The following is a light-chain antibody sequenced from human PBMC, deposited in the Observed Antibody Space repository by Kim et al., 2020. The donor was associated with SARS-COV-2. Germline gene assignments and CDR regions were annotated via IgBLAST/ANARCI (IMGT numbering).Light chain of an antibody. V-gene: IGKV3-20*01. CDR1: QSINSND. CDR3: QQFGRA. CDR2: GAS. J-gene: IGKJ4*01. Sequence: LALSPEERATLSCRVSQSINSNDLAWYQKKAGQAPRLLIYGASNRATGIPDRFSGSGSGTDFTLTISRLEPEDFAVYYCQQFGRAFGGGTKVDIK.